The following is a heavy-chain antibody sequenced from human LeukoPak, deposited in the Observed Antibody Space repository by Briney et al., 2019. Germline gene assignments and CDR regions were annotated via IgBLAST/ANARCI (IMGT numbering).Heavy chain of an antibody. Sequence: PGGSLRLSCAASGFTFSNYWMGWVRQAPGKGLEWVANIKQDGSEKYYVDSVKGRFTISRDNSKDTLCLQMNSLRAEDTAVYYCVIGSPSGSYYWVYWGQGTLVTVSS. CDR3: VIGSPSGSYYWVY. J-gene: IGHJ4*02. V-gene: IGHV3-7*03. CDR2: IKQDGSEK. D-gene: IGHD3-10*01. CDR1: GFTFSNYW.